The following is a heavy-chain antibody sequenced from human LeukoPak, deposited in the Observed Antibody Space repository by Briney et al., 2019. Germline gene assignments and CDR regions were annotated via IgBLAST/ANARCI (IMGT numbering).Heavy chain of an antibody. CDR3: ARGPGQLEWGSHYPPKNFDY. J-gene: IGHJ4*02. Sequence: GGSLRLSCAASGFTFSSYSMNWVRQAPGKGLEWVSSISSSSSYIYYADSVKGRFTISRDNAKNSLYLQMNSLRAEDTAVYYCARGPGQLEWGSHYPPKNFDYWGQGTLVTVSS. CDR2: ISSSSSYI. CDR1: GFTFSSYS. D-gene: IGHD6-6*01. V-gene: IGHV3-21*01.